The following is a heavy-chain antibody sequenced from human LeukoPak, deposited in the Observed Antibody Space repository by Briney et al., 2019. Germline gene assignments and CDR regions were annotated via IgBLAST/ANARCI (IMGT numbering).Heavy chain of an antibody. CDR2: ISDTGGTI. CDR1: GFTLSTYE. D-gene: IGHD6-13*01. CDR3: ARAHTEQELVFNLDY. Sequence: GGSLRLSCAASGFTLSTYEMTWVCQAPGKGLEWVSYISDTGGTIYYADSVKGRFTISRDNAKNSLYLQMNSLRAEDTAVYYCARAHTEQELVFNLDYWGQGTLVTVSS. J-gene: IGHJ4*02. V-gene: IGHV3-48*03.